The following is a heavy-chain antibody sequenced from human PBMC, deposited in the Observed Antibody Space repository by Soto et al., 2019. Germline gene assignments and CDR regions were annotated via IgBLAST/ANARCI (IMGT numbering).Heavy chain of an antibody. J-gene: IGHJ5*02. V-gene: IGHV3-15*01. D-gene: IGHD2-15*01. CDR3: CVVKRLDQYSTSGYWFDP. CDR2: IKSKADGETK. CDR1: GFTFSNAW. Sequence: GGSLRLSCAASGFTFSNAWMSWVRQAPGKGLEWVGRIKSKADGETKDYGAPVRGRFTISRDDAKDTLYLQMNSLRIEDTAVYYCCVVKRLDQYSTSGYWFDPWGPGTLVTV.